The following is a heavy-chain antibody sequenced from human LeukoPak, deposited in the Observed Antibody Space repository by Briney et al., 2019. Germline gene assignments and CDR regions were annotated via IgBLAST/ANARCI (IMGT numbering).Heavy chain of an antibody. J-gene: IGHJ6*02. CDR1: GGSVSNYY. V-gene: IGHV4-59*08. CDR3: ARHNGKARYSSWYENATDV. CDR2: VYYTGST. Sequence: NSSETLSLTCSVSGGSVSNYYWSWIRQPPGKGLEWTGYVYYTGSTNYNPSLKSRVTMFEDKSKNQFSLRLNSVTVADTAVYYCARHNGKARYSSWYENATDVWGQGTTVTVSS. D-gene: IGHD6-19*01.